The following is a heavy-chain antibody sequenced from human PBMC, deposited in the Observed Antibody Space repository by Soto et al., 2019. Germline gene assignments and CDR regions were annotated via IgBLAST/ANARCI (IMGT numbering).Heavy chain of an antibody. CDR1: GESFGGFY. V-gene: IGHV4-34*01. Sequence: SETLSLTCVVYGESFGGFYWSWVRQSPGKGLEWIGEISQTETTAYSPSLKGRVSISADTSKKQFSLTLTSVTAADTAVYYCVNSPNVAVDHWGHGTLVTVSS. CDR3: VNSPNVAVDH. CDR2: ISQTETT. D-gene: IGHD2-15*01. J-gene: IGHJ4*01.